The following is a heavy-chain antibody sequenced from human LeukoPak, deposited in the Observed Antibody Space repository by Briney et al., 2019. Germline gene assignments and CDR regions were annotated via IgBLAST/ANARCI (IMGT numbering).Heavy chain of an antibody. D-gene: IGHD4-17*01. V-gene: IGHV4-61*09. J-gene: IGHJ4*02. CDR1: GCSICSVRYF. CDR2: ICASSCT. Sequence: SLTLSLTCSVYGCSICSVRYFRRCTRQPAERVLGWNGNICASSCTHYNPCLMSRVSISVDTSKNQFSLKLSAVTAADTAVYYCARDLGDYGDYYFDYWDQGPRVTVSS. CDR3: ARDLGDYGDYYFDY.